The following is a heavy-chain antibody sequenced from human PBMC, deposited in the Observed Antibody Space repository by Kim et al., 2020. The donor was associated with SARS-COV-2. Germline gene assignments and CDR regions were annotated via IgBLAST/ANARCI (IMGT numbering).Heavy chain of an antibody. CDR2: VYYTRRST. V-gene: IGHV4-39*02. J-gene: IGHJ4*02. D-gene: IGHD3-10*01. CDR3: ARTFLTSGGVD. CDR1: GDSMSSGDYY. Sequence: SETLSLTCTVSGDSMSSGDYYWGWIRQPQGQGLEWIGSVYYTRRSTYFTPSLKSRVTISIDTSENNFSMKLKSVAATATDVYYCARTFLTSGGVDCGQGSLVIVSS.